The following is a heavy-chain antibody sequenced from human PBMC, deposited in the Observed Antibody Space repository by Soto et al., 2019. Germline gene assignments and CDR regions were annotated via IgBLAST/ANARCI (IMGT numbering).Heavy chain of an antibody. V-gene: IGHV3-30-3*01. J-gene: IGHJ4*02. CDR2: ISYDGSNK. CDR1: GFTFSNYP. Sequence: QVQLVESGGGVVQPGRSLRLSCAASGFTFSNYPMHWVRQAPGKGLEWVVVISYDGSNKHNADSVKGRFTMSRDNSKNTVYLQMNSLRAEDTAVYYCAREEALLGRAYYESSGFHHWGQGTLVTVSS. CDR3: AREEALLGRAYYESSGFHH. D-gene: IGHD3-22*01.